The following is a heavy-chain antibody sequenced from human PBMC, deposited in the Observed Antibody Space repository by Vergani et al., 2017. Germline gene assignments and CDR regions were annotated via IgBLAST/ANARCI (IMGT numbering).Heavy chain of an antibody. CDR2: IYHSGST. CDR3: ASDMIVVAWGCSPTFDY. V-gene: IGHV4-38-2*01. D-gene: IGHD3-22*01. CDR1: GYSISSGYY. Sequence: QVQLQESGPGLVKPSETLSLTCAVSGYSISSGYYWGWIRQPPGKGLEWIGSIYHSGSTYYNPSLKSRVTISVDTSKNQFSLRLSSVTAADPAVYYCASDMIVVAWGCSPTFDYWGQGTLVTVSS. J-gene: IGHJ4*02.